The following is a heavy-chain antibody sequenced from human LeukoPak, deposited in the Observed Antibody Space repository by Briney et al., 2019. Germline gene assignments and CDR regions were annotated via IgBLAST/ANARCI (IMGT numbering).Heavy chain of an antibody. CDR1: GYTFTNYH. CDR3: AFFGVVPDAFDI. J-gene: IGHJ3*02. CDR2: INPSGGST. Sequence: ASVKVSCKASGYTFTNYHIHWVRQAPGQGLEWMGIINPSGGSTSYAQKFRGRVTMTRDTSTSTVYMELSSLRSEDTAVYYCAFFGVVPDAFDIWGQGTMVTVSS. D-gene: IGHD3-3*01. V-gene: IGHV1-46*01.